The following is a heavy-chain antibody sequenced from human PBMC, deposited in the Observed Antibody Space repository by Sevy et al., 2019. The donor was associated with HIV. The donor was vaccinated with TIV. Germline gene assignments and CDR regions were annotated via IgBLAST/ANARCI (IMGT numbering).Heavy chain of an antibody. CDR3: AREPIQLWLNYYYYYGMDV. D-gene: IGHD5-18*01. V-gene: IGHV3-48*03. CDR2: ISSSGSTI. J-gene: IGHJ6*02. Sequence: GGSLRLSCAASGFTFSSYEMNWVRQAPGKGLEWVSSISSSGSTIYYADSVKGRFTISRDNAKNSLYLQMNSLRAEDTAVYYCAREPIQLWLNYYYYYGMDVWGQGTTVTVSS. CDR1: GFTFSSYE.